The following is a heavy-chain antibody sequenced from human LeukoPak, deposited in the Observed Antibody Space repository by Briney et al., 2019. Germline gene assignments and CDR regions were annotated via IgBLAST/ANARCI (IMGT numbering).Heavy chain of an antibody. CDR3: ARGGSSAAAVFDY. D-gene: IGHD6-13*01. CDR1: GGSISRYY. Sequence: PSETLPLTCTVSGGSISRYYWGWIRQPAGRGLEWIGRIYSSGTTNYNPSLKSRVTMSVDTSKNQFSLKLSSVTAADTAVYYCARGGSSAAAVFDYWGQGTLVTVSS. CDR2: IYSSGTT. J-gene: IGHJ4*02. V-gene: IGHV4-4*07.